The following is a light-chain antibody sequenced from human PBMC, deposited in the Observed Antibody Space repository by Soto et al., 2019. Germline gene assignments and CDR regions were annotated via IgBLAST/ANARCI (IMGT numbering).Light chain of an antibody. J-gene: IGKJ1*01. CDR1: QDSNRW. CDR2: EAS. Sequence: DIQMTQSPSTLSASVKDTVTITCRASQDSNRWLAWYQQKPGKAPKLLIYEASSLENGVPSRFSGSGSGTEFSLTISSLQSDDFATYYCQQYQTSSWTFGQGTKVEV. CDR3: QQYQTSSWT. V-gene: IGKV1-5*03.